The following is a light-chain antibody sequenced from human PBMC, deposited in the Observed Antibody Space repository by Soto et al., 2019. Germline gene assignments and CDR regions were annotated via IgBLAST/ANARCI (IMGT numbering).Light chain of an antibody. J-gene: IGLJ1*01. CDR1: SSDVGGYSY. CDR3: CSFAGSYTLYV. CDR2: DVS. V-gene: IGLV2-11*01. Sequence: HSVLTQPRSLSVSPGQSGTISCTGTSSDVGGYSYVSWFQQHPGKAPKLMIYDVSKRPSGVPDRFSGSKSGNTASLTISGLQAEDEADYCCCSFAGSYTLYVFGNGTKVTVL.